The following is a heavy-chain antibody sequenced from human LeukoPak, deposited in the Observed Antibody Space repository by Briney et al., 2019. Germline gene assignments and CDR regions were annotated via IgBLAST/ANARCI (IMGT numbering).Heavy chain of an antibody. CDR3: AKDLFGELLFGEDGMDV. CDR1: GFTFSSNA. J-gene: IGHJ6*04. Sequence: AGYLRFSCAASGFTFSSNARSWVRQAPGQGLEWVSAISGSGGSTYYADAVKGRFTISRDNSKNTLYMQMNSLRAEDTAVYYCAKDLFGELLFGEDGMDVWGKGTTVTVAS. V-gene: IGHV3-23*01. D-gene: IGHD3-10*01. CDR2: ISGSGGST.